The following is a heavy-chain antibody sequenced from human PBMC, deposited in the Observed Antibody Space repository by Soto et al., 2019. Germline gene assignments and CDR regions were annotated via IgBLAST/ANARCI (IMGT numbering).Heavy chain of an antibody. CDR1: GGTFSSYT. D-gene: IGHD4-17*01. Sequence: QVQLVQSGAEVKKPGSSVKVSCKASGGTFSSYTISWVRQAPGQGLEWMGRIIPILGIANYAQKFQGRVTITADKSTSTAYMELSSLRSEDTAVYYCARPAGDDYGDLFLRYWGQGTLVTVSS. CDR2: IIPILGIA. J-gene: IGHJ4*02. CDR3: ARPAGDDYGDLFLRY. V-gene: IGHV1-69*02.